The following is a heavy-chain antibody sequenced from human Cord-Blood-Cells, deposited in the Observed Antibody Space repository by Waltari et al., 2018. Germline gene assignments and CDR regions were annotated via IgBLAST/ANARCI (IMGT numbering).Heavy chain of an antibody. CDR1: GGSFSGYY. D-gene: IGHD6-6*01. CDR2: INHSGST. V-gene: IGHV4-34*01. CDR3: ATSRGIAARHFDY. Sequence: QVQLQQWCAGLLKPSETLSLPCAVYGGSFSGYYWSWIRQPPGKGLEWIREINHSGSTNYNTSLNSRITISVDTSKNQFSMKLSSVTAADTAVYYCATSRGIAARHFDYWGQGTLVNVSS. J-gene: IGHJ4*02.